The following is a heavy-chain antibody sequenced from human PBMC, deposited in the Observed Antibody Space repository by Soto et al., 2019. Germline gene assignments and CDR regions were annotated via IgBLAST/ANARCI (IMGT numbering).Heavy chain of an antibody. V-gene: IGHV1-2*02. D-gene: IGHD1-26*01. CDR1: GYTFTDYH. CDR3: ARVPILGPTGDFDY. Sequence: QVHLVQSGAEVKRPGGSVKVSCQASGYTFTDYHIHWVRQAPGQGLEWMGRVTPRSGEVYYSPKFQGRVTLTRDTSISTAYMELTTLKFDDTAVFYCARVPILGPTGDFDYWGQGTLATVSS. CDR2: VTPRSGEV. J-gene: IGHJ4*02.